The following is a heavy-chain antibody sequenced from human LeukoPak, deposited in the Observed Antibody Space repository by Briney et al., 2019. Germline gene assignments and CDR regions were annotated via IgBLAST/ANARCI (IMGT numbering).Heavy chain of an antibody. V-gene: IGHV3-11*06. D-gene: IGHD3-22*01. CDR2: MSGSSSNT. CDR1: RFTFSAAY. J-gene: IGHJ4*02. Sequence: GGSLRVSCAAPRFTFSAAYMTWIRQAPGKGLEWLSYMSGSSSNTNYADSVQGRFTISRDNAKNSLYLQMNSLRAEDTAVYYCARVKPTHNGFYADWGQGTLVTVSS. CDR3: ARVKPTHNGFYAD.